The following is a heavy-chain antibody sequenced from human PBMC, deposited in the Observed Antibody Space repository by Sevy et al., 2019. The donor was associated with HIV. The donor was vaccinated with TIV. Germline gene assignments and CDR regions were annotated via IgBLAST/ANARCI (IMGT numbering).Heavy chain of an antibody. J-gene: IGHJ4*02. CDR1: GLTFSSYG. Sequence: GGSLRLSCAASGLTFSSYGMHWVRQAPGKGLEWVALVPYDGSKKYYVDSVKGRFTISRDNSKNTLYLQMNSLRAEDTAVYYCAKVDCNGGNCYGRIDYWGQGTLVTVSS. D-gene: IGHD2-15*01. CDR3: AKVDCNGGNCYGRIDY. CDR2: VPYDGSKK. V-gene: IGHV3-30*02.